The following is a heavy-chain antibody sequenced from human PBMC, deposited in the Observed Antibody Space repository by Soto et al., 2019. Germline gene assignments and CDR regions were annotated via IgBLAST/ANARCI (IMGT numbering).Heavy chain of an antibody. CDR2: IYYDGNT. CDR1: GGSITSSSYY. CDR3: ASIYDSSGYYYGNNWFDP. D-gene: IGHD3-22*01. J-gene: IGHJ5*02. V-gene: IGHV4-39*01. Sequence: SETLSLTCSVSGGSITSSSYYWGWIRQPPGKGLECIGNIYYDGNTYYNPSLKSRVTISLDTSKNQFSLKLNSVTAADTAVYYCASIYDSSGYYYGNNWFDPWGQGTLVTVSS.